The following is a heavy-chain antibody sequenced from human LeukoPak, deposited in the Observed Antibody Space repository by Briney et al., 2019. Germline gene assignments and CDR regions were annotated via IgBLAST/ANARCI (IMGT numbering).Heavy chain of an antibody. J-gene: IGHJ4*02. D-gene: IGHD4-11*01. V-gene: IGHV3-33*01. Sequence: GGSLRLSCTASGFTFSSYGIHWVRHAPDKGLEWVAFIWYNANNKYVADSAKGRFTVSRDNSKNTVYLEMSSLRAEDTALYFCARSVPDYTRFDYWGQGALVTVSS. CDR1: GFTFSSYG. CDR2: IWYNANNK. CDR3: ARSVPDYTRFDY.